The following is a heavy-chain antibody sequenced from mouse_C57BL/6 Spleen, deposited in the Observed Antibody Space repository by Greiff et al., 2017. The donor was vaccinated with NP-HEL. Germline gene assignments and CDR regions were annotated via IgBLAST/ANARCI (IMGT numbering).Heavy chain of an antibody. Sequence: EVKLVESGGGLVKPGGSLKLSCAASGFTFSSYAMSWVRQTPEKRLEWVATISDGGSYTYYPDNVKGRFTISRDNAKNNLYLQMSHLKSEDTAMYYCAREELGPFAYWGQGTLVTVSA. J-gene: IGHJ3*01. V-gene: IGHV5-4*01. CDR2: ISDGGSYT. CDR1: GFTFSSYA. CDR3: AREELGPFAY. D-gene: IGHD4-1*01.